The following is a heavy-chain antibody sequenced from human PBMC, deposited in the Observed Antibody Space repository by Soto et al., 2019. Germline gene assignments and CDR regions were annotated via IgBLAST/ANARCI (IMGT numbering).Heavy chain of an antibody. J-gene: IGHJ4*02. D-gene: IGHD2-21*01. V-gene: IGHV3-33*01. Sequence: QVQLVESGGGVVQPGRSLRLSCAASGFTFSSYGMHWVRQAPGKGLEWVAVIWYDGSNKYYADSVKGRFTISRDNSKNTLYLQMNSLRAEDTAVYYCARGGLCWSRARRGFDYWGQGTLVTVSS. CDR3: ARGGLCWSRARRGFDY. CDR1: GFTFSSYG. CDR2: IWYDGSNK.